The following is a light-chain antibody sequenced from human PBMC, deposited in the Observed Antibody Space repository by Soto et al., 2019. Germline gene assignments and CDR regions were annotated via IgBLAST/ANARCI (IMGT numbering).Light chain of an antibody. J-gene: IGKJ3*01. CDR2: AAS. CDR1: QSVSGN. Sequence: EIVMTQSPATLSVSPGERATLSCMASQSVSGNLAWYQQKPGQAPRLLIYAASTRATGIPARFSGSRSATEFTLPISSMQSEDFAVYYCQQDNNWPPITFGPGTKVDIK. CDR3: QQDNNWPPIT. V-gene: IGKV3-15*01.